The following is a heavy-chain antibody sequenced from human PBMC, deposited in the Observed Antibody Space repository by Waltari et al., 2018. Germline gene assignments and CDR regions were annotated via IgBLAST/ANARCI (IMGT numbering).Heavy chain of an antibody. J-gene: IGHJ4*02. CDR2: INPNSGGT. V-gene: IGHV1-2*06. Sequence: QVQLVQSGAEVKTPGASVKVSCKASGYTFTGYYMHWVRQAPGQGLEWMGRINPNSGGTNYAQKFQGRVTMTRDTSISTAYMELSRLRSDDTAVYYCARETEWLERTFDYWGQGTLVTVSS. CDR3: ARETEWLERTFDY. CDR1: GYTFTGYY. D-gene: IGHD6-19*01.